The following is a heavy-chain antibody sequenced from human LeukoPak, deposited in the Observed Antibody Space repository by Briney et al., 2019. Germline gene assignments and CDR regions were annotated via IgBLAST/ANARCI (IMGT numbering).Heavy chain of an antibody. D-gene: IGHD3-9*01. V-gene: IGHV3-48*04. CDR3: ARTKDVLRYFD. J-gene: IGHJ4*02. Sequence: GGSLRLSCAASGFTFSSYSMNWVRQAPGKGLEWVSYISSSGSTIYYADSVKGRFTISRDNAKNSLYLQMNSLRAEDTAVYYCARTKDVLRYFDWGQGTLVTVSS. CDR2: ISSSGSTI. CDR1: GFTFSSYS.